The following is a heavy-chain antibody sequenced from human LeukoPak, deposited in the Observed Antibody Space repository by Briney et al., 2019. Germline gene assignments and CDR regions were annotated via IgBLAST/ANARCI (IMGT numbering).Heavy chain of an antibody. CDR1: GGSISSYY. CDR2: IYYSGST. CDR3: ARAREAYYYDSSGYYYLSYFDY. Sequence: SETLSLTCTVSGGSISSYYWSWIRQPPGKGLEWIGYIYYSGSTNYNPSLKSRVTISVDTSRNQFSLKLSSVTAADTAVYYCARAREAYYYDSSGYYYLSYFDYWGQGTPVSVSS. D-gene: IGHD3-22*01. J-gene: IGHJ4*02. V-gene: IGHV4-59*01.